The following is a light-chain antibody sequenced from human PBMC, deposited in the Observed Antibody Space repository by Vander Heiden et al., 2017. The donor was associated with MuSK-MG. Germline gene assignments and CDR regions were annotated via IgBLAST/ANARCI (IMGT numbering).Light chain of an antibody. CDR3: QQYSTYPWT. J-gene: IGKJ1*01. CDR1: QGISSS. CDR2: AAS. Sequence: AIRMTQSPSSVSASTGARVTITCRASQGISSSLAWYQQKPGKAPKLLIYAASILQSGVPSRFSGSGSGTDFTLTISCLQSEDFATYYCQQYSTYPWTFGQGTKVEIK. V-gene: IGKV1-8*01.